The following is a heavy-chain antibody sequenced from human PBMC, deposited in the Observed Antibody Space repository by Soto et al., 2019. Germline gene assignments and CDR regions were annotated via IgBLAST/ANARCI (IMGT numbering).Heavy chain of an antibody. CDR2: IYWDDDK. CDR1: GFSLSTSGVG. J-gene: IGHJ4*02. V-gene: IGHV2-5*02. Sequence: QITLKESGPTLVKPTQTLTLTCTFSGFSLSTSGVGVGWIRQPPGKALEWLALIYWDDDKRYSPSLKSRLTXXKDTSKNQVVLTMTSMDPVDTATFYCAHSTPYFDYWGQGTLVTVSS. CDR3: AHSTPYFDY.